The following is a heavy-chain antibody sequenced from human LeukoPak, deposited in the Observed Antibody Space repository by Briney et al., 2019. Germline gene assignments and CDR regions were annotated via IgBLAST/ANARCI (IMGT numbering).Heavy chain of an antibody. Sequence: GESLNISCKGSGYSFTSYWLGWVRQMPGKGLEGIGIIYPGDSDTRYSPSFQGQVTISADKSISTAYLQWSSLKASDTAMYYCARQYSSSWYGLDYWGQGTLVTVSS. CDR1: GYSFTSYW. J-gene: IGHJ4*02. CDR3: ARQYSSSWYGLDY. CDR2: IYPGDSDT. V-gene: IGHV5-51*01. D-gene: IGHD6-13*01.